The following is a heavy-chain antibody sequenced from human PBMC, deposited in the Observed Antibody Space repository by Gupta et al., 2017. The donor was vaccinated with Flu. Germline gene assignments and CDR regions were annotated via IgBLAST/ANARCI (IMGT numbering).Heavy chain of an antibody. J-gene: IGHJ4*02. Sequence: NAWMNWVRQAPGKGLEWVGRIKSKIDGGTTDYGAPVKGRFTISRDDSKHTLYLQMDGLKTEDTAVYYCSTASHYYDSSGDYNGGLYWGQGTLVTVSS. CDR2: IKSKIDGGTT. CDR3: STASHYYDSSGDYNGGLY. V-gene: IGHV3-15*01. CDR1: NAW. D-gene: IGHD3-22*01.